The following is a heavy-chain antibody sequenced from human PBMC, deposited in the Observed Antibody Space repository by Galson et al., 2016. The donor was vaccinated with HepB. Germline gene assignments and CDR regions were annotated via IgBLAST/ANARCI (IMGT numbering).Heavy chain of an antibody. CDR1: GFTFSSYA. CDR3: ARTKWGWFDP. Sequence: SLRLSCAASGFTFSSYAMSWVRQAPGKGLEWVSAISGSGVITYYADSVKGRFTISRDNSKNTLYLQMNSLRAEDTAVYYCARTKWGWFDPWGQGTLVTVSS. V-gene: IGHV3-23*01. J-gene: IGHJ5*02. CDR2: ISGSGVIT. D-gene: IGHD1-1*01.